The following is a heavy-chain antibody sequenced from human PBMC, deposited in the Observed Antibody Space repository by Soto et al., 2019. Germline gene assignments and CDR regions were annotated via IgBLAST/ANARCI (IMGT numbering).Heavy chain of an antibody. CDR1: GFTFSNAW. CDR3: TTALGAAAGTVAYYYGMDV. V-gene: IGHV3-15*07. J-gene: IGHJ6*02. CDR2: IKSKTDGGTT. Sequence: EVQLVESGGGLVKPGGSLRLSCAASGFTFSNAWMNWVRQAPGKGLEWVGRIKSKTDGGTTDYAAPVKGRFTISRDDSKNTLYLQMNSLKTEDTAVYYRTTALGAAAGTVAYYYGMDVWGQGTTVTVSS. D-gene: IGHD6-13*01.